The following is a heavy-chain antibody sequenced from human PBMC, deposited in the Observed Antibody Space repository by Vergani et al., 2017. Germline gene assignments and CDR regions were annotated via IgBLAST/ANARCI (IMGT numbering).Heavy chain of an antibody. CDR2: ISSSSSTI. V-gene: IGHV3-48*04. CDR1: GFTFSSYA. Sequence: VQLVESGGGVVQPGRSLRLSCAASGFTFSSYAMHWVRQAPGKGLEWVSYISSSSSTIYYADSVKGRFTISRDNAKNSLYLQMNSLRAEDTAVYYCARGGINRAYYWGQGTLVTVSS. CDR3: ARGGINRAYY. D-gene: IGHD3-16*01. J-gene: IGHJ4*02.